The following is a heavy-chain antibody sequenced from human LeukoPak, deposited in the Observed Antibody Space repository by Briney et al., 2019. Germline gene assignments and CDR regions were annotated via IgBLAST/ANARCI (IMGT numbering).Heavy chain of an antibody. Sequence: PGGSLRLSCAASGFTFSTYAMHWVRQAPGKGLEWVAVISYDGSNKYYADSVKGRFTISRDNSKNTLYLQMNSLRAEDTAVYYCALLQGAGSYGPGDFDYWGQGTLVTVSS. CDR2: ISYDGSNK. V-gene: IGHV3-30-3*01. D-gene: IGHD5-18*01. CDR1: GFTFSTYA. J-gene: IGHJ4*02. CDR3: ALLQGAGSYGPGDFDY.